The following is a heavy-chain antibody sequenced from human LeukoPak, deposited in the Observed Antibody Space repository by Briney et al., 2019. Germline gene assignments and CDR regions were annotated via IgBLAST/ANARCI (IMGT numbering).Heavy chain of an antibody. CDR2: ISGSGGGT. D-gene: IGHD5-12*01. V-gene: IGHV3-23*01. J-gene: IGHJ4*02. Sequence: GGSLRLSCAVSGFTFSSYAMSWVRQAPGKGLEWVSAISGSGGGTFYADSVRGRFTISRDNSKNTVYLQMNSLRAEDTAVYYCAREGAPSGYDYHYWGQGTLVTVSS. CDR3: AREGAPSGYDYHY. CDR1: GFTFSSYA.